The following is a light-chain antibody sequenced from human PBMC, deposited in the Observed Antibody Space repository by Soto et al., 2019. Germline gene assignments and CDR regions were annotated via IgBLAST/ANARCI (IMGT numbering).Light chain of an antibody. Sequence: EIVLTQSPGTLXLXXXXXAXXXXRASQSVSNNYLAWYQQKPGQAPRLLIYGASNRATGIPDRFSGSGSGTDFTLTISRLEPEDIAVYYCLPYCISGTFGQGSKVDIK. V-gene: IGKV3-20*01. J-gene: IGKJ1*01. CDR2: GAS. CDR1: QSVSNNY. CDR3: LPYCISGT.